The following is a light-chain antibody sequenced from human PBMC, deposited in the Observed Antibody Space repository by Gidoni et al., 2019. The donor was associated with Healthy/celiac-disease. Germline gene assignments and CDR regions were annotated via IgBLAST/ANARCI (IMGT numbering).Light chain of an antibody. Sequence: QSVLTQPPSVSVAPTQRVTISCTGCCSYIGAGYDVHWYQQLPGTAPKLLIYRNSNRPSGVPDRFSGSKSGTSASLAITGLQAEDEADYYCQSYDSSLSGSGVFGTGTKVTVL. V-gene: IGLV1-40*01. CDR2: RNS. CDR1: CSYIGAGYD. J-gene: IGLJ1*01. CDR3: QSYDSSLSGSGV.